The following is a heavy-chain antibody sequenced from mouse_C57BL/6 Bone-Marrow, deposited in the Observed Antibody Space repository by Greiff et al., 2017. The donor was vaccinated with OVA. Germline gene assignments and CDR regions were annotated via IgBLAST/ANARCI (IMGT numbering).Heavy chain of an antibody. CDR1: GFTFSDDW. V-gene: IGHV6-6*01. Sequence: EVKLVESGGGLVQPGGSMKLSCAASGFTFSDDWMDWVRQSPEKGLEWVAEIRNKANNHATYYAESVKGRFTISRDDSKSSVYLQMNSLRAEDTGIYYCTSRYDYDGYYFDYWGQGTTLTVSS. D-gene: IGHD2-4*01. CDR2: IRNKANNHAT. J-gene: IGHJ2*01. CDR3: TSRYDYDGYYFDY.